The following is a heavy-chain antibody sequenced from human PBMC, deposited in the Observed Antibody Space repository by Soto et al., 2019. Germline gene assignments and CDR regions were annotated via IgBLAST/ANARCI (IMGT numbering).Heavy chain of an antibody. J-gene: IGHJ4*02. V-gene: IGHV3-23*01. CDR1: GFTFSTYA. D-gene: IGHD4-17*01. CDR3: AKDRYGDYGGIDY. Sequence: EVQLLESGGGLVQPGGSLRLSCAASGFTFSTYAMIWVRQAPGKGLEWVSVITGSGGSTYYADSVKGRFTISRDTSKNTLFLGMNSLRAEDTAVYYCAKDRYGDYGGIDYWGQGTMVTVSS. CDR2: ITGSGGST.